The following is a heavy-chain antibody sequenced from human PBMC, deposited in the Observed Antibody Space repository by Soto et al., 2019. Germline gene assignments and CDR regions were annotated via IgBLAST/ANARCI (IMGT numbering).Heavy chain of an antibody. CDR3: AREPSLVVVAATGDGDAFDL. Sequence: SETLSLTCAVYGGSFSGYYWSWIRQPPGKGLEWIGEINHSGSTNYNPSLKSRVTISVDTSKNQFSLKLSSVTAADTAVYYCAREPSLVVVAATGDGDAFDLWGQGTMVTVSS. CDR2: INHSGST. CDR1: GGSFSGYY. J-gene: IGHJ3*01. D-gene: IGHD2-15*01. V-gene: IGHV4-34*01.